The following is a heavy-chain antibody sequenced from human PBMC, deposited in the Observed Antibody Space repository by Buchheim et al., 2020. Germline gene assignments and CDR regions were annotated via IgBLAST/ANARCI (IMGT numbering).Heavy chain of an antibody. J-gene: IGHJ4*02. D-gene: IGHD3-22*01. CDR3: AKDDSSGYYYGTYFDY. CDR1: GFTFSSYA. Sequence: EVQLLESGGGLVQPGGSLRISCAASGFTFSSYAMSWVRQAPGKGLEWVSAISGSGGSTYYADSVKGRFTLSRDSSKNTLYLQMNSLRAEDTAVYYCAKDDSSGYYYGTYFDYWGQGTL. CDR2: ISGSGGST. V-gene: IGHV3-23*01.